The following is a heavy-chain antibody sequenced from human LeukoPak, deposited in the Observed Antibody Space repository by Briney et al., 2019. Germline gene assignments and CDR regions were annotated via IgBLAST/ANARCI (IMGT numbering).Heavy chain of an antibody. CDR2: INPKNGGA. V-gene: IGHV1-2*07. J-gene: IGHJ4*02. D-gene: IGHD4-11*01. Sequence: GASVRVFSKTSGYTFIAYYMHWVRQAPGQGLERMGWINPKNGGANYAPRFQGRVTLTTDTPTSTAYMELSSLRSDDTAVYYCARDDNYGIFVNVDYWGQGTLVTVSS. CDR1: GYTFIAYY. CDR3: ARDDNYGIFVNVDY.